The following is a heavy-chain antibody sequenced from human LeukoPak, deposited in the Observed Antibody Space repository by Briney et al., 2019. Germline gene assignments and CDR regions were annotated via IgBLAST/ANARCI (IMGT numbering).Heavy chain of an antibody. D-gene: IGHD3-22*01. CDR3: ARGSGYGNKGSCFDP. V-gene: IGHV4-39*01. Sequence: SETLSLTCTVSGRSISGRSYSWGWIRQPPGKGLERIGRIYYSGSTYSNRSLKSRVTISVDTSQNKFALKLSSLTAALTPVDYCARGSGYGNKGSCFDPWGQRTLVTVSS. CDR1: GRSISGRSYS. J-gene: IGHJ5*02. CDR2: IYYSGST.